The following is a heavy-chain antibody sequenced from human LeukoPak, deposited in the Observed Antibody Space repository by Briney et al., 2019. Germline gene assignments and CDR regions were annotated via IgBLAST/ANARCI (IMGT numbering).Heavy chain of an antibody. V-gene: IGHV1-46*01. CDR1: GYTFTNYH. CDR3: ARATWYGGNPSGAFDI. J-gene: IGHJ3*02. Sequence: ASVKVSCKASGYTFTNYHLHWVRQAPGQGLEWMGIINPSGGSTSYAQKFQDRVTMNRDTSTSTVYMELNSLRSEDTAVYYCARATWYGGNPSGAFDIWGQGTMVTVSS. D-gene: IGHD4/OR15-4a*01. CDR2: INPSGGST.